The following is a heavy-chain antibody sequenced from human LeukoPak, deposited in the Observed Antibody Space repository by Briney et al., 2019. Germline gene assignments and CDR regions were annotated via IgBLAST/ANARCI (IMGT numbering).Heavy chain of an antibody. CDR1: GFTFSSHG. CDR2: IWYDGSNK. CDR3: ARMRGEGPRTRVVPAAYNWFDP. D-gene: IGHD2-2*01. Sequence: GGSLRLSCAASGFTFSSHGMHWVRQAPGKGLEWVAVIWYDGSNKYYADSVKGRFTISRDNSKNTLYLQMNSLRAEDTAVYYCARMRGEGPRTRVVPAAYNWFDPWGQGTLVTVSS. V-gene: IGHV3-33*01. J-gene: IGHJ5*02.